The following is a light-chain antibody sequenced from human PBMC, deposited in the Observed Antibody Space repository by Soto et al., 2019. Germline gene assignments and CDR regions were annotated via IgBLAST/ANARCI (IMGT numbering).Light chain of an antibody. V-gene: IGKV1-9*01. CDR2: AAS. CDR1: QGISSY. Sequence: IQLTQSPSSLSASVGDRVTITCRASQGISSYLAWYQQKPGKAPKLLIYAASTLQSGVPSRFSGSGSGTDFTLTISSLQPEDFATYYCQQLNIYPRTSGPGTKVDIK. J-gene: IGKJ3*01. CDR3: QQLNIYPRT.